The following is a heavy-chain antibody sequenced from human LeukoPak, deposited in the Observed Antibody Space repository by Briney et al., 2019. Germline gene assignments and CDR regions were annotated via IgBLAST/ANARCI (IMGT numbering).Heavy chain of an antibody. V-gene: IGHV3-23*01. Sequence: PGGSLRLSCAVSGITLSNYGMSWVRQAPGKGLEWVAGISGSGGSTNYADSVKGRFTISRDKPKNTLYLQMNILRAEDTAVYFCAKRGVVIRVMLVGFHKEAYYFDSWDQGALVTVSS. CDR3: AKRGVVIRVMLVGFHKEAYYFDS. J-gene: IGHJ4*02. CDR2: ISGSGGST. CDR1: GITLSNYG. D-gene: IGHD3-16*01.